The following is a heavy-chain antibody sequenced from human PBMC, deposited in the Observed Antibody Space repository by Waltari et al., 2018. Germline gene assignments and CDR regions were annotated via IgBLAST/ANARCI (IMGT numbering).Heavy chain of an antibody. J-gene: IGHJ6*02. CDR1: GYTFSAYY. V-gene: IGHV1-2*02. CDR2: ISPSGGGT. CDR3: ARALVVGATFFDYHGMDV. D-gene: IGHD1-26*01. Sequence: QVHLVQSGAEVKKPGASVKVSCKASGYTFSAYYIYWVRQAPGQGLEWRGWISPSGGGTKYAQEFQGRVTMTRDTSMSTAYMEVSRLGSDDTAVYYCARALVVGATFFDYHGMDVWGQGTTVTVSS.